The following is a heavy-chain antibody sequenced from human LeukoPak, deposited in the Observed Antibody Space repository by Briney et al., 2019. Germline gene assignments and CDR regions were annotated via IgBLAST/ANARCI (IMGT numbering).Heavy chain of an antibody. J-gene: IGHJ4*02. CDR2: IYYSGST. CDR1: GGSISSSSYY. D-gene: IGHD3-3*01. CDR3: ARAYDFWSGNHFTYDY. V-gene: IGHV4-39*01. Sequence: TSSETLSLTCTVSGGSISSSSYYWGWIRQPPGKGLEWIGSIYYSGSTYYNPSLKSRVTISVDTSKNQFSLKLSSVTAADTAVYYCARAYDFWSGNHFTYDYWGQGTLVTVSS.